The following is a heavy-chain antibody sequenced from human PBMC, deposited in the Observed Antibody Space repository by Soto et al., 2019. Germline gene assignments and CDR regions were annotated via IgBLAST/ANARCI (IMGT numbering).Heavy chain of an antibody. J-gene: IGHJ4*02. D-gene: IGHD3-22*01. CDR3: ARATDYYDSSGYG. V-gene: IGHV1-3*01. Sequence: ASVKVSCKASGYTFTSYAMHWVRQAPGQRLEWMGWINAGNGNTKYSQKFQGRVTITRDTSASTAYMELSSLRSEDTAVHYCARATDYYDSSGYGWGQGTLVTVS. CDR2: INAGNGNT. CDR1: GYTFTSYA.